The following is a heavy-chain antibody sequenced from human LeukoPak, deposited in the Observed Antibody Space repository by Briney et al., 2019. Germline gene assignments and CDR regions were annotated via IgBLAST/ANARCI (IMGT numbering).Heavy chain of an antibody. CDR1: GYTFTSYY. Sequence: ASVKVSCKASGYTFTSYYMHWVRQAPGQGLEWMGIINPSGGSTSYAQKFQGRVTMTRDMSTSTVYMELSSLRSEDTAVYYCARAWGGWYSWYYYYMDVWGKGTTVTISS. J-gene: IGHJ6*03. D-gene: IGHD6-19*01. CDR3: ARAWGGWYSWYYYYMDV. V-gene: IGHV1-46*01. CDR2: INPSGGST.